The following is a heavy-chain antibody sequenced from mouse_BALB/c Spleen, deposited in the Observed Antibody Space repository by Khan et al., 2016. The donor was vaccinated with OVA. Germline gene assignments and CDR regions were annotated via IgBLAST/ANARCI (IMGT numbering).Heavy chain of an antibody. V-gene: IGHV1-54*01. CDR2: INPGSGGT. J-gene: IGHJ4*01. CDR1: GYAFTNYL. CDR3: ARRDYAMDY. Sequence: QVQLQQPGAELVRPGTSVKVSCKASGYAFTNYLIEWVKQRPGQGLEWIGVINPGSGGTNYNEKFKGKATLTADKSSRTAYMQLSSLTSDDSAVYFWARRDYAMDYWGQGTSVTVSS.